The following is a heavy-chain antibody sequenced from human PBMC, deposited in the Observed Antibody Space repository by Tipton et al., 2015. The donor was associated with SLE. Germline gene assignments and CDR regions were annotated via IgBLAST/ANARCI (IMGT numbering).Heavy chain of an antibody. Sequence: SLRLSCAASGFTFSSYSMNWVRQAPGKGLEWVSSISSSSSYIYYADSVKGRFTISRDNAKNSLYLQMNSLRAEDTAVYYCARDGGSILGTKAFDIWGQGTLVTVSS. CDR3: ARDGGSILGTKAFDI. CDR2: ISSSSSYI. V-gene: IGHV3-21*01. D-gene: IGHD2-15*01. J-gene: IGHJ3*02. CDR1: GFTFSSYS.